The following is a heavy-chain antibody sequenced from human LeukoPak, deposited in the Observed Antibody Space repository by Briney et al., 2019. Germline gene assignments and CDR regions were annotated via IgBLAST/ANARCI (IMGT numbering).Heavy chain of an antibody. D-gene: IGHD2-15*01. CDR3: AREGEYCSGGSCYRHFDY. V-gene: IGHV4-59*12. CDR1: GGSISSYY. CDR2: IDYSGST. J-gene: IGHJ4*02. Sequence: SETLSLTCTVSGGSISSYYWSWIRQPPGKGLEWIGYIDYSGSTYYNPSLKSRVTISVDTSKNQFSLKLSSVTAADTAVYYCAREGEYCSGGSCYRHFDYWGQGTLVTVSS.